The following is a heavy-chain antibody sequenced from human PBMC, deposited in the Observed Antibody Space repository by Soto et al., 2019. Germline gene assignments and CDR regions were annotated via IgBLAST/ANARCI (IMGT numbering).Heavy chain of an antibody. D-gene: IGHD4-17*01. CDR3: AKGWASATVTTRGGYWYFDL. CDR1: GFTFSSYA. CDR2: ISGSGGST. V-gene: IGHV3-23*01. J-gene: IGHJ2*01. Sequence: EVQLLESGGGWVQPGGSLRLSCAASGFTFSSYAMSWFRQAPGKGLEWVSAISGSGGSTYYADSVKDRFTISRDNSKNTLYLQMNSLRAEDTAVYYCAKGWASATVTTRGGYWYFDLWGRGTLVTVSS.